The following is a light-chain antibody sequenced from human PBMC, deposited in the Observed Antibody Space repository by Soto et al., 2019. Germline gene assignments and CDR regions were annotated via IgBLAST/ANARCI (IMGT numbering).Light chain of an antibody. V-gene: IGKV3D-15*01. J-gene: IGKJ5*01. CDR1: QGIGTN. CDR2: GAS. CDR3: QQYNYWPIT. Sequence: EIVMTQSPATLSESPGERATLSCRATQGIGTNLAWYQQRPGQAPRLLIYGASTRATGIPARFSGSASGTEFTLTITSLQSEDFAVYYCQQYNYWPITFGQGTRLEIK.